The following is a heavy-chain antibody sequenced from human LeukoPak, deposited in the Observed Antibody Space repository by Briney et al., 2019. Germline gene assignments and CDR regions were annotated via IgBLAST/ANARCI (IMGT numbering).Heavy chain of an antibody. V-gene: IGHV4-59*08. CDR1: GGSISSYY. J-gene: IGHJ4*02. Sequence: SETLSLTCTVSGGSISSYYWSWIRQPPGKGLEWIGYFYSGSTSYNVSLKSRVTISVDTSKNQVSLKLSSVTAADTAVYYCARSDCTSGVCYSFDFWGQGTLVSASS. CDR3: ARSDCTSGVCYSFDF. D-gene: IGHD2-8*01. CDR2: FYSGST.